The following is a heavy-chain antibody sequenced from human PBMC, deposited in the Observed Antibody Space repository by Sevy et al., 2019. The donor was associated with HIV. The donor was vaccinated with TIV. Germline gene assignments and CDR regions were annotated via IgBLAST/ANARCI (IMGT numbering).Heavy chain of an antibody. CDR1: GFTFRNYA. V-gene: IGHV3-23*01. Sequence: GGSLRLSCAASGFTFRNYAMNWVRQGPGKGLEWVSTISGSGKSTYYADSVKGRFTFSRDNPKNTLYLQMNSLRAEDTAVYYCTKDQGESSGYYPLGAFDIWGQGTMVTVSS. CDR3: TKDQGESSGYYPLGAFDI. J-gene: IGHJ3*02. CDR2: ISGSGKST. D-gene: IGHD3-22*01.